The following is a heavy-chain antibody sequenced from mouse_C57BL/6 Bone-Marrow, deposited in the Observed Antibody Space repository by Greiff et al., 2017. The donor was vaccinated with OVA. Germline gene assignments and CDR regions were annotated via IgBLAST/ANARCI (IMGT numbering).Heavy chain of an antibody. V-gene: IGHV5-6*01. CDR1: GFTFSSYG. D-gene: IGHD4-1*01. CDR2: ISSGGSYT. Sequence: EVQLVESGGDLVKPGGSLKLSCAASGFTFSSYGMSWVRQTPDKRLEWVATISSGGSYTYYPDSVKGRCNWSRDKSKKTLYLQMSSLKSEDTAMYYCARHGAGRRGYYFDYWGQGTTLTVSS. CDR3: ARHGAGRRGYYFDY. J-gene: IGHJ2*01.